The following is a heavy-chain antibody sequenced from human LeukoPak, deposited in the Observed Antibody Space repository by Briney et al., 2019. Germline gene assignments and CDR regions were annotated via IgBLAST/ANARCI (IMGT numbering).Heavy chain of an antibody. J-gene: IGHJ6*03. CDR2: IWYGGSNK. CDR3: AKDFGGYYYYYMDV. CDR1: GFTFSSYG. Sequence: GGSLRLSCAASGFTFSSYGMHWVRQAPGKGLEWVAVIWYGGSNKYYADSVEGRFTISRDNSKNTLYLQMNSLRAEDTAVYYCAKDFGGYYYYYMDVWGKGTTVTVSS. V-gene: IGHV3-30*02. D-gene: IGHD3-16*01.